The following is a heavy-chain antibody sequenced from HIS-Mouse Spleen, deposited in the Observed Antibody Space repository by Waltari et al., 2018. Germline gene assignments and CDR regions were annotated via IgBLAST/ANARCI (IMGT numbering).Heavy chain of an antibody. J-gene: IGHJ2*01. CDR1: GRSISSSSYY. D-gene: IGHD6-13*01. CDR3: AREIPYSSSWYDWYFDL. V-gene: IGHV4-39*07. CDR2: IYYSGST. Sequence: LQLQESGPGLVTPSETLALICTVFGRSISSSSYYWGWTRQPPGKGLEWIGSIYYSGSTYYNPSLKSRVTISVDTSKNLFSLKLSSVTAADTAVYYCAREIPYSSSWYDWYFDLWGRGTLVTVSS.